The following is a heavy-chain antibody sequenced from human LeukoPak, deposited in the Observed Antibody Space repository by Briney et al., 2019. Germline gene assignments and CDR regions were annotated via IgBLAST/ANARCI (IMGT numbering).Heavy chain of an antibody. CDR3: ARGYSSRRYYFDY. CDR1: GFTCSSYN. J-gene: IGHJ4*02. Sequence: GGSLRLSGAASGFTCSSYNMNWVHQAPGKGLEWVSSISSSSSYIYYADSVKGRFTISRDNAKNSLYLQMNSLRAEDTAVYYCARGYSSRRYYFDYWGQGTLVTVSS. CDR2: ISSSSSYI. D-gene: IGHD6-13*01. V-gene: IGHV3-21*01.